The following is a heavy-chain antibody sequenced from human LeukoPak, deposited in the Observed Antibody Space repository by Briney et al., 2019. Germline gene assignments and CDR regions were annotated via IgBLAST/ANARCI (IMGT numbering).Heavy chain of an antibody. CDR2: ISYDGSNK. D-gene: IGHD6-13*01. Sequence: GGSLRLSCAASGFTFSSYGMHWVRQAPGKGLEWVAVISYDGSNKYYADSVKGRFTISRDNSKNTLYLQMNSLRAEDTAVYYCAKDVSVAAAGTGDAFDIWGQGTMVTVSS. CDR1: GFTFSSYG. V-gene: IGHV3-30*18. J-gene: IGHJ3*02. CDR3: AKDVSVAAAGTGDAFDI.